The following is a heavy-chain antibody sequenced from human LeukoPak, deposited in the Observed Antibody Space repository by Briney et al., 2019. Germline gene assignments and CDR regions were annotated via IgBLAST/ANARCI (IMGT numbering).Heavy chain of an antibody. Sequence: PGGSLRLSCAASGFTFSDYYMSWIRQAPGKGLERVSYISSSSSYTNYADSVKGRFTISRDNAKNSLYLQMNSLRAEDTAVYYCARVEGYYDILTVYPDYWGQGTLVTVSS. CDR1: GFTFSDYY. J-gene: IGHJ4*02. D-gene: IGHD3-9*01. V-gene: IGHV3-11*06. CDR3: ARVEGYYDILTVYPDY. CDR2: ISSSSSYT.